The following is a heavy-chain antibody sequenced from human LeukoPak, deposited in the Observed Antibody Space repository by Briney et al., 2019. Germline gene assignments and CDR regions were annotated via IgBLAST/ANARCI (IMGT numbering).Heavy chain of an antibody. CDR2: IYSDGST. CDR3: ASGFTIFGVVAHFDY. D-gene: IGHD3-3*01. J-gene: IGHJ4*02. Sequence: PGGSLRLSCAAPRFTVSSKYLSWVSQAQGKGLEGGSVIYSDGSTNYSDSVTGRFTISRDNSKNTLYLQMNSLRAEDTAVYYCASGFTIFGVVAHFDYWGQGSLVTVSS. CDR1: RFTVSSKY. V-gene: IGHV3-53*01.